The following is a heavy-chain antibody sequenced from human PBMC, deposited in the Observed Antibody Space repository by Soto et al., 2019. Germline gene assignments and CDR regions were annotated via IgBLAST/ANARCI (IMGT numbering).Heavy chain of an antibody. J-gene: IGHJ4*02. Sequence: GGSLRLSCAASGFTFSSYAMGWVRQGPGKGLGWVAVVSIGGSTHYADSVRGRFTISRDNSKNTLSLQMNSLTAEDTAVYFCAKRRGAGGHFDYWGQGALVTVSS. D-gene: IGHD2-15*01. CDR3: AKRRGAGGHFDY. CDR1: GFTFSSYA. V-gene: IGHV3-23*01. CDR2: VSIGGST.